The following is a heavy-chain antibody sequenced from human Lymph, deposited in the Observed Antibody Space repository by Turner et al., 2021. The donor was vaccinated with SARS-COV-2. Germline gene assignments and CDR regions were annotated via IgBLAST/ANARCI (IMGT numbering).Heavy chain of an antibody. J-gene: IGHJ6*02. Sequence: QVQLVESGGGAGGPGRSPGPACGATGFTFSTYALYGVRQASGKGVEWVAVISYDGSNTYYADSVKGRFTISRDNSKYTLYLQMNSLRAEDTAVYYCARYASGGYFYDGMDVWGQGTTVTVSS. CDR2: ISYDGSNT. V-gene: IGHV3-30*04. CDR3: ARYASGGYFYDGMDV. CDR1: GFTFSTYA. D-gene: IGHD3-10*01.